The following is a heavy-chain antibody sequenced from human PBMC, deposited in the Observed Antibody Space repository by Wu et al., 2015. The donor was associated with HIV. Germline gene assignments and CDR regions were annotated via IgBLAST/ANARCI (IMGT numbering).Heavy chain of an antibody. J-gene: IGHJ4*02. Sequence: QVQLVQSGAEVKKPGASVKVSCKASGYTFTSYDINWVRQATGQGLEWMGWMNPNSGNTGYAQKFQGRVTITRNTSISTAYMELSSLRSEDTAVYYCARAYCSSTSCYTAFDYWGQGTLVTVSS. V-gene: IGHV1-8*03. D-gene: IGHD2-2*02. CDR1: GYTFTSYD. CDR2: MNPNSGNT. CDR3: ARAYCSSTSCYTAFDY.